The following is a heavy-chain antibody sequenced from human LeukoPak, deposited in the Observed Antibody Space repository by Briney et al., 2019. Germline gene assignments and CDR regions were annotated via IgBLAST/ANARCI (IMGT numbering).Heavy chain of an antibody. CDR1: GGSIGSSSYC. D-gene: IGHD3-22*01. CDR2: ICYSGST. V-gene: IGHV4-39*01. Sequence: SETLSLTCSVSGGSIGSSSYCWGWIRQPPGKGLEWIGAICYSGSTFYNPSLKSRVTLSVDTSKNQFSLKLSSVTAADTAVYFCARGPPTDYYDSSGFYYVFDYWGQGTLVTVSS. CDR3: ARGPPTDYYDSSGFYYVFDY. J-gene: IGHJ4*02.